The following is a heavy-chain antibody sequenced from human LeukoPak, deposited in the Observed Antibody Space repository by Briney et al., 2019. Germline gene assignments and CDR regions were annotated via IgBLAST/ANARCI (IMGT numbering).Heavy chain of an antibody. D-gene: IGHD2-2*03. Sequence: GASVKVSCKASGCTFTSYAMNWVRQAPGQGLEWMGWINTNTGNPTYAQGFTGRFVFSLDTSVSTAYLQISSLKAEDTAVYYCARVLDIVVVPAARRWFDPWGQGTLVTVSS. V-gene: IGHV7-4-1*02. CDR3: ARVLDIVVVPAARRWFDP. CDR1: GCTFTSYA. J-gene: IGHJ5*02. CDR2: INTNTGNP.